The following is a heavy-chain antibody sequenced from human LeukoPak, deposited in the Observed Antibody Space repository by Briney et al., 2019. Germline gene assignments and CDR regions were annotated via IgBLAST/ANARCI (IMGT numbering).Heavy chain of an antibody. Sequence: RPSQTLSLTCTVSGGSISSGGYYRSWIRQHPGKGLEWIGYIYYSGSTYYNPSLKSRVTISVDTSKNQFSLKLSSVTAADTAVYYCARAQTIPPLWFGETRKESYCDYWGQGTLVTVSS. CDR2: IYYSGST. CDR3: ARAQTIPPLWFGETRKESYCDY. J-gene: IGHJ4*02. D-gene: IGHD3-10*01. V-gene: IGHV4-31*03. CDR1: GGSISSGGYY.